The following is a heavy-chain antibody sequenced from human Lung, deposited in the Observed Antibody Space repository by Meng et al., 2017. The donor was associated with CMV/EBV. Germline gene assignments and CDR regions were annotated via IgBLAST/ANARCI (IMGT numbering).Heavy chain of an antibody. CDR2: INSDGSST. CDR1: GFTFSSYW. CDR3: AREGYCSSTSCLYYYYYGRDG. Sequence: GGSLKIXCAASGFTFSSYWMHWVRQAPGKGLVWVSRINSDGSSTSYADSVKGRFTISRDNAKNTLYLQMNSLRAEDTAVYYCAREGYCSSTSCLYYYYYGRDGWXQGNXVNGAS. V-gene: IGHV3-74*01. J-gene: IGHJ6*02. D-gene: IGHD2-2*01.